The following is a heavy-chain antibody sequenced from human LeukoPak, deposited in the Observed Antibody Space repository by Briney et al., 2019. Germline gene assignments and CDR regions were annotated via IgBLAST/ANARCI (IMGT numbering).Heavy chain of an antibody. CDR1: GFTFSSYA. Sequence: GGSLRLSCAASGFTFSSYAMTWVRQATGKALECVSVNYSGGSIYYADSVKGRFTISRDKSKKTLYLQMNSLRAEDTAVYYCARPPYGGVDYWGQGTLVTVSS. J-gene: IGHJ4*02. V-gene: IGHV3-66*04. CDR2: NYSGGSI. D-gene: IGHD4-23*01. CDR3: ARPPYGGVDY.